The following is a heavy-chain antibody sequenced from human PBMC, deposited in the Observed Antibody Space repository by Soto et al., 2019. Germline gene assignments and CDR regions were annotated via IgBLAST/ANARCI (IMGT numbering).Heavy chain of an antibody. CDR2: INAGNGNT. CDR3: ARNSGYDPTEDFDY. J-gene: IGHJ4*02. V-gene: IGHV1-3*01. Sequence: QVQLVQSGAEVKKPGASVKVSCKASGYTFTSYAMHWVRQAPGQRLEWMGWINAGNGNTKYSQKFQGRVTITRDTSANTAYMELSSLRSEDTAVYYCARNSGYDPTEDFDYWGQGTLVTVSS. CDR1: GYTFTSYA. D-gene: IGHD5-12*01.